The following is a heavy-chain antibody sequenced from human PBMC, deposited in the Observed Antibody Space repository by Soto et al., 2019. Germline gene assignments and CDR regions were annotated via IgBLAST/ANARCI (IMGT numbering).Heavy chain of an antibody. CDR3: AKDRYDFQHAPYYFDN. CDR2: IRYDGSDK. Sequence: QVQLVESGGGVVQPGRSLRLSCAASGFTFSSYGMHWVRQAPGKGLEWVAVIRYDGSDKYYADSVKGRFTISRGNSQNQQYLKMNGLRAEDTAVYHCAKDRYDFQHAPYYFDNWGQGTLVTVSS. D-gene: IGHD1-20*01. CDR1: GFTFSSYG. J-gene: IGHJ4*02. V-gene: IGHV3-30*18.